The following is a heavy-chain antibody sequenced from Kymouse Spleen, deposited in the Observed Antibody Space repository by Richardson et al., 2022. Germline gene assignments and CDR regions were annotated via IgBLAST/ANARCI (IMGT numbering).Heavy chain of an antibody. D-gene: IGHD3-10*01. CDR3: ARIITMVRGVPMDV. CDR2: IYYSGST. Sequence: QLQLQESGPGLVKPSETLSLTCTVSGGSISSSSYYWGWIRQPPGKGLEWIGSIYYSGSTYYNPSLKSRVTISVDTSKNQFSLKLSSVTAADTAVYYCARIITMVRGVPMDVWGQGTTVTVSS. J-gene: IGHJ6*02. V-gene: IGHV4-39*01. CDR1: GGSISSSSYY.